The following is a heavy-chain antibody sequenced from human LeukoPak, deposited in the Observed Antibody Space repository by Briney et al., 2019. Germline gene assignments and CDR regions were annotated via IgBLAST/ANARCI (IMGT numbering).Heavy chain of an antibody. D-gene: IGHD6-6*01. V-gene: IGHV3-33*06. CDR2: IWYDGSNK. J-gene: IGHJ4*02. CDR3: AKDHASALYYFDY. CDR1: GFTFSSYV. Sequence: PGRSLRLSCAASGFTFSSYVMHWVRQAPGKGLEWVAVIWYDGSNKYYADSVKGRFTISRDNSKNTLYLQMNSLRAEDTAVYYCAKDHASALYYFDYWGQGTLVTVSS.